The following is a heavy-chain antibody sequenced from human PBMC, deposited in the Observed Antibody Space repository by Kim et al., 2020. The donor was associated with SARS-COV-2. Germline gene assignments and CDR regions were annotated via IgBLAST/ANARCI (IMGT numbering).Heavy chain of an antibody. CDR1: GFTFSSYA. J-gene: IGHJ4*02. CDR2: ISGSGGTK. D-gene: IGHD5-12*01. V-gene: IGHV3-23*01. Sequence: GGSLRLSCAASGFTFSSYAMSWVRQAPGKGLEWVSTISGSGGTKYYADSVKGRFTISRDNSKNTLYLQLNSLRAEDTAVYYCAKDRVGEGYNLEDYWGQGTLGTVSS. CDR3: AKDRVGEGYNLEDY.